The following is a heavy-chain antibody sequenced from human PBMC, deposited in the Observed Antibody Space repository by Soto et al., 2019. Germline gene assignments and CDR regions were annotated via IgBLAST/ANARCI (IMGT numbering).Heavy chain of an antibody. J-gene: IGHJ4*02. D-gene: IGHD3-16*01. CDR3: SRGSITTKGGGETY. CDR2: MNPNSGNT. CDR1: GYTFTSYD. Sequence: QVQLVQSGAEVKKPGASVKVSCKASGYTFTSYDINWVRHATGQGLEWMGWMNPNSGNTSYAQKFQGRVTMTRKTSLSTAYTELSSLRSEATAVYYCSRGSITTKGGGETYWGQGTLVTVSS. V-gene: IGHV1-8*01.